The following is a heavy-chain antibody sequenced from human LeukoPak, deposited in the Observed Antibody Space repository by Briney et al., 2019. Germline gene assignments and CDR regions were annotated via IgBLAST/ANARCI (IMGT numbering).Heavy chain of an antibody. Sequence: GGSLRLSCAASGFTFSSYAMNWVRQAPGKGLEWVSGISGSGAGTDYADHVKGRFTISKDNSKNTLYLQMTSLRVETTAVYYCVAEVCGGLYDKWGQGMVVTVSS. D-gene: IGHD3-16*01. CDR1: GFTFSSYA. CDR3: VAEVCGGLYDK. CDR2: ISGSGAGT. V-gene: IGHV3-23*01. J-gene: IGHJ4*02.